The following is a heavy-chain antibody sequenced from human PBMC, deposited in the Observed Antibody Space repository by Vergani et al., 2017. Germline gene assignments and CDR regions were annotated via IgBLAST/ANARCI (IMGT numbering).Heavy chain of an antibody. CDR3: AGVYRSVRESGSYLGYFDY. CDR1: GGSFSGYY. J-gene: IGHJ4*02. D-gene: IGHD1-26*01. V-gene: IGHV4-34*01. CDR2: INHRGST. Sequence: QVQLQQWGAGLLKPSETLSLTCAVYGGSFSGYYWRWIRQPPGKGLEWIGEINHRGSTNYNPALKSRVTIAVDTSKNQFSLKLSSVPAADTAGYYCAGVYRSVRESGSYLGYFDYWGQGTLVTVSS.